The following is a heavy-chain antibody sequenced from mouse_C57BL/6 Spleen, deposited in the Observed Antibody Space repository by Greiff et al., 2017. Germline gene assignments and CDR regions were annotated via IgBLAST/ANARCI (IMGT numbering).Heavy chain of an antibody. CDR3: ARDYGQHFDY. CDR1: GYSITSGYY. J-gene: IGHJ2*01. Sequence: EVKLMESGPGLVKPSQSLSLTCSVTGYSITSGYYWNWIRQFPGNKLEWMGYISYDGSNNYNPSLKNRISITRDTSKNQFSLKLNSVTTEDTATYYCARDYGQHFDYWGQGTTLTVSS. D-gene: IGHD1-2*01. V-gene: IGHV3-6*01. CDR2: ISYDGSN.